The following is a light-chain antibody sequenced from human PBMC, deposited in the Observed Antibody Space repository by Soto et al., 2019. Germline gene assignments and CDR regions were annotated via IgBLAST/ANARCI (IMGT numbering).Light chain of an antibody. CDR2: EVS. Sequence: QSVLTQPPSASGSPGQSVTISCTGTSSDVGGYNYVSWYQQHPGKAPKLMIYEVSKRPSGVPDRFSGSKSGNTASLTVSGLQAEDEADYYCISHTSSSTRRLFGAGTKVTVL. J-gene: IGLJ1*01. V-gene: IGLV2-8*01. CDR1: SSDVGGYNY. CDR3: ISHTSSSTRRL.